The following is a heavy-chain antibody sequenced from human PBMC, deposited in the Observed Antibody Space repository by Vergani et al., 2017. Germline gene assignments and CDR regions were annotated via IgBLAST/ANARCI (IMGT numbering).Heavy chain of an antibody. V-gene: IGHV5-51*01. CDR3: ARRDSSSSMAPCPNFDY. CDR1: GFSFSTYW. J-gene: IGHJ4*02. Sequence: EVQLVQPGAEVKKPGESLKISCKGSGFSFSTYWIGWVRQMPGKGLEWMGLIFPGDSQIRSSLSFQGRVTISADKSISTAYLQWYSLQASDTAMYYCARRDSSSSMAPCPNFDYWGQGTLVTVSS. CDR2: IFPGDSQI. D-gene: IGHD6-6*01.